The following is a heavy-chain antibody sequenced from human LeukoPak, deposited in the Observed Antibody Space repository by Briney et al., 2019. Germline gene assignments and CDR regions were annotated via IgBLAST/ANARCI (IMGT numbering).Heavy chain of an antibody. Sequence: GGSLRLSCAASGFTFSSYAMSWVRQAPGKGLEWVSAISGSGGSTYYADSVKGRFTISRDNSKNTLYLQMNSLRAEDTAVYYCAEDLGYYYDSSGYYWGQGTLVTVSS. D-gene: IGHD3-22*01. CDR1: GFTFSSYA. CDR3: AEDLGYYYDSSGYY. J-gene: IGHJ4*02. V-gene: IGHV3-23*01. CDR2: ISGSGGST.